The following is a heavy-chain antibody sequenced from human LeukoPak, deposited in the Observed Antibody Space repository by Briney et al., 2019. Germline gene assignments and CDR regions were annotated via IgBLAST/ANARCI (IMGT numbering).Heavy chain of an antibody. Sequence: PSETLSLTCAVSGGSISSGGYSWSWIRQPPGKGLEWIGYIYHSGSTYYNPSLKSRVTISVDRSKNQFSLKLSSVTAADTAVYYCARERYCSGGSCHTINWGQGTLVTVSS. CDR2: IYHSGST. D-gene: IGHD2-15*01. CDR1: GGSISSGGYS. J-gene: IGHJ4*02. CDR3: ARERYCSGGSCHTIN. V-gene: IGHV4-30-2*01.